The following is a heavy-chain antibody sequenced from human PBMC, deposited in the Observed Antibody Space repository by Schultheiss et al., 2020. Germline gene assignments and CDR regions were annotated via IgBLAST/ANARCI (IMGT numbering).Heavy chain of an antibody. V-gene: IGHV4-31*03. J-gene: IGHJ5*02. CDR1: GGSISSGGYY. D-gene: IGHD5-24*01. Sequence: SETLSLTCTVSGGSISSGGYYWSWIRQHPGKGLEWIGYIYYSGSTYYNPSLKSRVTISVDTSKNQFSLKLSSVTAADTAVYYCAREIEMATIAGWFDPWGQGTLVNGYS. CDR2: IYYSGST. CDR3: AREIEMATIAGWFDP.